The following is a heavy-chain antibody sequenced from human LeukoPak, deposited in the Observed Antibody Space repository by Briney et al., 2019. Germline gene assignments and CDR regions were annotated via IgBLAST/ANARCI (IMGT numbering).Heavy chain of an antibody. V-gene: IGHV3-23*01. CDR2: IGGGGDRV. J-gene: IGHJ4*02. D-gene: IGHD3-10*01. CDR1: GFSFNNYA. Sequence: GGSLRLSCAASGFSFNNYAMTWVRQAPGKGLEWVSIIGGGGDRVYYVDSVKGRFTVSRDNSENTLHLQMNSLRAEDTAVYYCAIGQSSYGSGNHYYYYFDYWGQGTLVTVSS. CDR3: AIGQSSYGSGNHYYYYFDY.